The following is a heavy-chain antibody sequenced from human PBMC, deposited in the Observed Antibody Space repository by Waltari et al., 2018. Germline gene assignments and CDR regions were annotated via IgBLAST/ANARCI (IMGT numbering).Heavy chain of an antibody. D-gene: IGHD6-6*01. CDR2: INHSVRT. CDR1: GGSFSGYY. J-gene: IGHJ6*02. V-gene: IGHV4-34*01. Sequence: QVQLQQWGAGLLKPSETLSLTCAVYGGSFSGYYWSWIRQPPGKGLEWIGEINHSVRTNYNPSLKSRVTISVDTSKNQFSLKLSSVTAADTAVYYCARGLRQLVPLSYYYYYYGMDVWGQGTTVTVSS. CDR3: ARGLRQLVPLSYYYYYYGMDV.